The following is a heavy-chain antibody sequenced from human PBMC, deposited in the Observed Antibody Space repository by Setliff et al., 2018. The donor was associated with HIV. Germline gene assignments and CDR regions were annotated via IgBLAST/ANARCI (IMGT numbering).Heavy chain of an antibody. J-gene: IGHJ5*02. CDR2: ISGSGGET. D-gene: IGHD6-19*01. CDR1: GFTFDDYC. Sequence: GGSLRLSCAASGFTFDDYCMSWVRQAPGKGLEWVSSISGSGGETYYADSVKGRFTISRDNSKNTLYLQISSLRGEDTAVYYCSKDWPRGWNWFDPRGQGTLVTVSS. V-gene: IGHV3-23*01. CDR3: SKDWPRGWNWFDP.